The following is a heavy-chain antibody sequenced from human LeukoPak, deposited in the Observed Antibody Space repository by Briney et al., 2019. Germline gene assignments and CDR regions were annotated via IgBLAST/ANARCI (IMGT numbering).Heavy chain of an antibody. CDR3: AKPDSSGYFAD. J-gene: IGHJ4*02. Sequence: GGSLLLSCAASGFTFSSYAMSWVRQAPGKGLVWVSAISGSGGSTYYADSVKGRFTISGDNSKNTLYLQMNSLRAEDTAVYYCAKPDSSGYFADWGQGTLVTVSS. V-gene: IGHV3-23*01. CDR1: GFTFSSYA. D-gene: IGHD3-22*01. CDR2: ISGSGGST.